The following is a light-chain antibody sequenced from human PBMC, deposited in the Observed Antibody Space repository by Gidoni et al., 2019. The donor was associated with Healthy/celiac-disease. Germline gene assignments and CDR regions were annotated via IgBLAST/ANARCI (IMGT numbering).Light chain of an antibody. V-gene: IGKV3-15*01. J-gene: IGKJ1*01. CDR1: QSVSSN. Sequence: ELVMTHSPATLSVSPGERATLSCRASQSVSSNLAWYQQKPGQAPRLLIYGASTRATGIPARFSGSGSGTEFTLTISSLQSEDFAVYYCQQYNNWPRTFGQXTKVEIK. CDR2: GAS. CDR3: QQYNNWPRT.